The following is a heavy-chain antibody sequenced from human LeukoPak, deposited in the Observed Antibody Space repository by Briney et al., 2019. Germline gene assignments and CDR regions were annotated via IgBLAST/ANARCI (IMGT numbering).Heavy chain of an antibody. D-gene: IGHD3-10*01. V-gene: IGHV1-58*01. Sequence: ASVKVSCKASGFTFTSSAVPWVRQARGQRLEWIGWIVVGSGNTNYAQKFQERVTITRDMSTSTAYMELSSLRSEDTAVYYCAADLHYYGSGSFGPTLYYFDYWGQGTLVTVSS. J-gene: IGHJ4*02. CDR2: IVVGSGNT. CDR3: AADLHYYGSGSFGPTLYYFDY. CDR1: GFTFTSSA.